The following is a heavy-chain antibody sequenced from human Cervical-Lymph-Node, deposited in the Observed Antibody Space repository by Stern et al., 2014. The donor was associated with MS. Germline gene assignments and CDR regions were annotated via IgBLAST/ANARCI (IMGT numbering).Heavy chain of an antibody. V-gene: IGHV3-30*18. CDR3: AKDKTPRYRYGFLGAFDY. Sequence: VQLVESGGGVVQPGRSLRLSCAASGFTFSTYNMQWVRQAPGKGLEWVAVISYDGSNKYYADSVKGRFTISRDNLKNTLFLQMNSLRAEDTAVYYCAKDKTPRYRYGFLGAFDYWGQGNLVTVSS. CDR1: GFTFSTYN. J-gene: IGHJ4*02. CDR2: ISYDGSNK. D-gene: IGHD5-18*01.